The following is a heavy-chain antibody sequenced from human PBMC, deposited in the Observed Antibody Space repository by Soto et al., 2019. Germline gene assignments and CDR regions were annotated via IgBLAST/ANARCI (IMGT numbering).Heavy chain of an antibody. CDR3: AKDKYSD. CDR2: ITSGGST. CDR1: GVTFNSYA. J-gene: IGHJ4*02. Sequence: PGGYLRLPCAASGVTFNSYAMNWVRQAPGKGLEWVSIITSGGSTYYADSVKGRFSTSRDNSKNTLYLLVNILRVEDTAVYYCAKDKYSDRGQGTLVTVSS. V-gene: IGHV3-23*01. D-gene: IGHD3-22*01.